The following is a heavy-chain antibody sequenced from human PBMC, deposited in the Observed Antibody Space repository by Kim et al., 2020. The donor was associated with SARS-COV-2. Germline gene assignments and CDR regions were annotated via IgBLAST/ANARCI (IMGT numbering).Heavy chain of an antibody. CDR1: GFTFSSYA. D-gene: IGHD3-10*01. CDR3: AKFHDGSGSYLPI. Sequence: GGSLRLSCAASGFTFSSYAMHWVRQAPGKGLEWVAVIWYDGSNKYYADSVKGRFTISRDNSKNTLYLQMNSLRAEDTAVYYCAKFHDGSGSYLPIWGQGTLVTVSS. V-gene: IGHV3-33*06. CDR2: IWYDGSNK. J-gene: IGHJ4*02.